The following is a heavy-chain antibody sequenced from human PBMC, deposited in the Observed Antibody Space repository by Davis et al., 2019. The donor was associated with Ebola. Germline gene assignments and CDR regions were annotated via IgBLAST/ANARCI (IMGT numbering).Heavy chain of an antibody. Sequence: GGSLRLSCAASGFTFSSYWMHWVRQAPGKGLEWVGRIKSKTDGGTTDYAAPVKGRFTISRDDSKNTLYLQMNSLKTEDTAVYYCTTILGYCSSTSCSYYYYGMDVWGQGTTVTVSS. J-gene: IGHJ6*02. CDR1: GFTFSSYW. CDR3: TTILGYCSSTSCSYYYYGMDV. V-gene: IGHV3-15*07. CDR2: IKSKTDGGTT. D-gene: IGHD2-2*01.